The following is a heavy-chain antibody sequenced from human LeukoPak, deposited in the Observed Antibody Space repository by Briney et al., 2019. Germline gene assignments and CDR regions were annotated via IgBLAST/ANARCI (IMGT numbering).Heavy chain of an antibody. Sequence: SETLSLTCTVSGGSISSYYWSWIRQPPGKGLEWIGYICYSGSTNYNPSLKSRVTMSVDTSKDQFSLKLSSVTAADTAVYYCARDSSSNYYYGMDVWGQGTTVTVSS. V-gene: IGHV4-59*01. CDR1: GGSISSYY. CDR3: ARDSSSNYYYGMDV. D-gene: IGHD6-13*01. CDR2: ICYSGST. J-gene: IGHJ6*02.